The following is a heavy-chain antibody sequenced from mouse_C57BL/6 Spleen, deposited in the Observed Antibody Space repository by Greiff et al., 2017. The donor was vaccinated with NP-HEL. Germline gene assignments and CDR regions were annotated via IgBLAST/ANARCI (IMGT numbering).Heavy chain of an antibody. CDR1: GYTFTDYE. CDR2: IDPETGGT. D-gene: IGHD1-1*01. Sequence: VKLMESGAELVRPGASVTLSCKASGYTFTDYEMHWVKQTPVHGLEWIGAIDPETGGTAYNQKFKGKAILTADKSSSTAYMELRSLTSEDSAVYYCTRRDYYGRNYFDYWGQGTTLTVSS. J-gene: IGHJ2*01. V-gene: IGHV1-15*01. CDR3: TRRDYYGRNYFDY.